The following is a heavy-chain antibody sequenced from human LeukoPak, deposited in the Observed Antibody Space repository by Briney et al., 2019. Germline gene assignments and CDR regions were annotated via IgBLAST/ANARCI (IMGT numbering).Heavy chain of an antibody. D-gene: IGHD6-13*01. J-gene: IGHJ4*02. CDR1: GFPFSTYA. Sequence: PGGSLRLSCAASGFPFSTYAIHWVRQAPGKGLEWVSVISFDGSNKFYAESVKGRFTISRDNSKNTVYLQMNSLRAEDTAVYYCAKLGTGYSSSWLDYWGPGTLVTVSS. CDR3: AKLGTGYSSSWLDY. V-gene: IGHV3-30*04. CDR2: ISFDGSNK.